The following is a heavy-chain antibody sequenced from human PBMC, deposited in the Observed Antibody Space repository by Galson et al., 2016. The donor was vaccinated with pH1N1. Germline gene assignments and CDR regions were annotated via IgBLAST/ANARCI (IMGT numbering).Heavy chain of an antibody. Sequence: SETLSLTCAVYGGSLNGFYWSRIRQPPGKGLEWIGEINHRGRTNYNPSLKSRVTMSLDTSRNQFSLKLNSVTAADTAVSYGASPLFISDGLAGNIWGRGIPVAGSS. CDR3: ASPLFISDGLAGNI. D-gene: IGHD2/OR15-2a*01. CDR1: GGSLNGFY. CDR2: INHRGRT. J-gene: IGHJ1*01. V-gene: IGHV4-34*01.